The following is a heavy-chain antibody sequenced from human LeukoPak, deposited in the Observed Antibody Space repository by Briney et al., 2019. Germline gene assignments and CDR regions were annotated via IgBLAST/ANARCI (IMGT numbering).Heavy chain of an antibody. CDR3: ARDGDSSGYHQRSYFDY. Sequence: ASVKVSCKASGGTFSSYTISWVRQAPGQGLEWMGRIIPILGIANYAQKFQGRVTITADKSTSTAYMELSSLRSEDTAVYYCARDGDSSGYHQRSYFDYWGQGTLVTVSS. J-gene: IGHJ4*02. V-gene: IGHV1-69*04. D-gene: IGHD3-22*01. CDR2: IIPILGIA. CDR1: GGTFSSYT.